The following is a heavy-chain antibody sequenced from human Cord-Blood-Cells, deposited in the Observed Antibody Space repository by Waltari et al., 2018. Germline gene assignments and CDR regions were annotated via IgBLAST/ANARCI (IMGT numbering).Heavy chain of an antibody. J-gene: IGHJ3*02. V-gene: IGHV1-8*03. CDR3: ARVIGSSDAFDI. CDR1: GYTFPSYD. D-gene: IGHD6-6*01. Sequence: QVQLVQSGAEVKKPGASVKVSCKASGYTFPSYDINWVRQATGQGLEWMGWMNPNSGNTGYAQKFQGRVTITRNTSISTAYMELSSLRSEDTAVYYYARVIGSSDAFDIWGQGTMVTVSS. CDR2: MNPNSGNT.